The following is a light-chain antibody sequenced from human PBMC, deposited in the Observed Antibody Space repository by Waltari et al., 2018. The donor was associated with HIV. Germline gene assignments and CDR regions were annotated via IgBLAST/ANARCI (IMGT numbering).Light chain of an antibody. CDR1: QTVSSN. CDR3: QQYNDWVA. CDR2: GAS. J-gene: IGKJ3*01. Sequence: EIVMTQSPATLSVSPGERATLSCRASQTVSSNLAWYQQQPGQAPRLLIYGASARATGIPARFSGSGSGTEFTLTISSLQSEDFAVYYCQQYNDWVAFGPGTKVDLK. V-gene: IGKV3-15*01.